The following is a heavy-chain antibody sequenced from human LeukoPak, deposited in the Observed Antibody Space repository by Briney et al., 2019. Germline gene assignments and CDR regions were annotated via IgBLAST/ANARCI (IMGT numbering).Heavy chain of an antibody. Sequence: PSETLSLTCTVSGGSISSGGYYWSWIRQHPGKGLEWIGYIYYSGSTYYNPSLKSRVTISVDTSKNQFSLKLSSVTAADTAVYYCARDLSGYCSGGSCSNWFDPWGQGTLVTVSS. CDR3: ARDLSGYCSGGSCSNWFDP. CDR1: GGSISSGGYY. CDR2: IYYSGST. J-gene: IGHJ5*02. V-gene: IGHV4-31*03. D-gene: IGHD2-15*01.